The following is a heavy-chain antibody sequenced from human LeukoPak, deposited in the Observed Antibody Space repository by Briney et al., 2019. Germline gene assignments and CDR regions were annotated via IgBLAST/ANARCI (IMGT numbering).Heavy chain of an antibody. CDR1: GGSFSGYY. Sequence: SETLSLTCAVHGGSFSGYYWSWIRQPPGKGLEWIGEINHSGSTYYNPSLKSRVTISVDTSKNQFSLKLSSVTAADTAVYYCARAIAVAGRIGVFDSWGQGTLVTISS. D-gene: IGHD6-19*01. J-gene: IGHJ4*02. CDR3: ARAIAVAGRIGVFDS. CDR2: INHSGST. V-gene: IGHV4-34*01.